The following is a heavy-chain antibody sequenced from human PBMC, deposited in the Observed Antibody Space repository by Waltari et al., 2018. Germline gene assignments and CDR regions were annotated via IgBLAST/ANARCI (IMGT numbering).Heavy chain of an antibody. CDR2: FDPEDGET. D-gene: IGHD3-3*01. V-gene: IGHV1-24*01. CDR1: GYTITELS. Sequence: QVQLVQSGAEVKKPGASVKVSCKVSGYTITELSIPWVRPAPGKGLEWMGGFDPEDGETIYAQKFQGRVTMTEDTSTDTAYMELSSLRSEDTAVYYCATGQLRFLEWFRFDPWGQGTLVTVSS. J-gene: IGHJ5*02. CDR3: ATGQLRFLEWFRFDP.